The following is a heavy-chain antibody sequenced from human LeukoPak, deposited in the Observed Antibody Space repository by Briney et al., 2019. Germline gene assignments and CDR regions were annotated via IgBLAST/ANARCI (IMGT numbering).Heavy chain of an antibody. CDR1: ENTLSELS. Sequence: GASVTVSCKVSENTLSELSMHWVRQAPGKGLEWMGGFDPEDGETVYAQKFQGRVTMTEDTSTDTAYMELSSLRSEDTAVYYCTRADSGSYLAWFDPWGQGTLVTVSS. CDR3: TRADSGSYLAWFDP. V-gene: IGHV1-24*01. J-gene: IGHJ5*02. D-gene: IGHD1-26*01. CDR2: FDPEDGET.